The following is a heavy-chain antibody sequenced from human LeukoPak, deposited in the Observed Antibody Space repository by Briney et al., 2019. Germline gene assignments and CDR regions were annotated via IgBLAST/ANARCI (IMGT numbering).Heavy chain of an antibody. CDR3: ARGEYYSDTSSYFDY. V-gene: IGHV3-30*03. CDR2: ISYDGSNK. J-gene: IGHJ4*02. CDR1: GFTFSSYG. Sequence: GGSLRLSCAASGFTFSSYGMNWVRQAPGKGLEWVAVISYDGSNKYYADSVKGRFTISRDNSKNTLFVQMSSLRAEDTAVYYCARGEYYSDTSSYFDYWGKGTLHTCSS. D-gene: IGHD3-22*01.